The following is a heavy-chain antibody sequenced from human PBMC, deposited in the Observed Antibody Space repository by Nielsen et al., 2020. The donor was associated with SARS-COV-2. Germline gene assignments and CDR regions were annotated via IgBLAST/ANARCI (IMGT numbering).Heavy chain of an antibody. V-gene: IGHV3-15*01. D-gene: IGHD6-13*01. CDR3: TSAEYSSSWYYYGMDV. CDR1: GFTFTNAW. Sequence: GGSLRLSCAASGFTFTNAWMNWVRQAPGKGLEWVGRIKRKSDGGTTDYAAPVKGRFTISRDDSKNTLYLQMNSLKTEDTAVYYCTSAEYSSSWYYYGMDVWGQGTTVTVSS. CDR2: IKRKSDGGTT. J-gene: IGHJ6*02.